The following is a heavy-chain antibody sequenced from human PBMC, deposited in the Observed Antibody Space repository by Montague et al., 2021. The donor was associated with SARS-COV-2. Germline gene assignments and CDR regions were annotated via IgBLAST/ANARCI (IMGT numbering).Heavy chain of an antibody. V-gene: IGHV4/OR15-8*01. J-gene: IGHJ4*02. CDR2: IHHSGTL. CDR3: ARRIRITVFRGVPLTTHSLEF. Sequence: SETLSLTCTVSNASITTSNWWTWVRQAPGKGLEWVGEIHHSGTLNYNPSLKSRVTISVDTSKNHFSLNLNSVTAADTALYFCARRIRITVFRGVPLTTHSLEFWGQGIMVTVSS. CDR1: NASITTSNW. D-gene: IGHD3-10*01.